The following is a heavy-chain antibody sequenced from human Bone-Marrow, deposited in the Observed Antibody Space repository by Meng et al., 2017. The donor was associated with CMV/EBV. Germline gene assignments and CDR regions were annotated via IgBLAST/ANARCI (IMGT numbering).Heavy chain of an antibody. D-gene: IGHD2-2*01. CDR2: INPSGGST. CDR3: ARVKDIVVVPAATGGFDY. J-gene: IGHJ4*02. Sequence: YTFTSYYMHWVRQAPGQGLEWMGIINPSGGSTSYAQKFQGRVTMTRDTSTSTVYMELSSLRSEDTAVYYCARVKDIVVVPAATGGFDYWGQGTLVTVSS. CDR1: YTFTSYY. V-gene: IGHV1-46*01.